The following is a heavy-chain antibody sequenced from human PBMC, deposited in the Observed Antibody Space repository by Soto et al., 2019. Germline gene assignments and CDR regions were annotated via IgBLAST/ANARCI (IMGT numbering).Heavy chain of an antibody. D-gene: IGHD2-2*01. Sequence: QVQMVQSGAEVKKPGSTVKVSCKASGGTLSSYAISWVRQAPGQGLEWMGGIIPIFGTANYAQKFQGRVTITADKSTSTAYMELSSLRSEDTVVYYCSRDMRDCSSTSCAAYYYYYGMDVWGQGTTVTVSS. CDR2: IIPIFGTA. CDR1: GGTLSSYA. V-gene: IGHV1-69*06. J-gene: IGHJ6*02. CDR3: SRDMRDCSSTSCAAYYYYYGMDV.